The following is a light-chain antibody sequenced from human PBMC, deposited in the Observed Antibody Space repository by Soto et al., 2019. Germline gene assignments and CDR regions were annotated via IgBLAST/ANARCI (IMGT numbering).Light chain of an antibody. CDR3: IQRIDFPWT. CDR1: QSLLDSDDGKTY. CDR2: TLS. V-gene: IGKV2-40*01. J-gene: IGKJ1*01. Sequence: DIVMTQTPLSLPVTPGEPASISCRSSQSLLDSDDGKTYLDWYLQKPGQSPQLLIQTLSYRASGVPDRFSGSRSGTDFTLKISRVEAEDVGVYYCIQRIDFPWTFGRGTKVEIK.